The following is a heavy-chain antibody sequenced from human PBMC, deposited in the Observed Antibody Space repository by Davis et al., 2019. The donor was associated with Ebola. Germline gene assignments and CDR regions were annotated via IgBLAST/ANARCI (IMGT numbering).Heavy chain of an antibody. CDR2: ISSSGSTI. J-gene: IGHJ4*02. V-gene: IGHV3-48*04. Sequence: ESLKIPCVGSGFTFNNFAMAWVRQAPGKGLGWVSYISSSGSTIYYADSVKGRFTISRDNAKNSLYLQMNSLRAEDTAVYYCARGRSSWYGFFDYWGQGTLVTVSS. CDR3: ARGRSSWYGFFDY. D-gene: IGHD6-13*01. CDR1: GFTFNNFA.